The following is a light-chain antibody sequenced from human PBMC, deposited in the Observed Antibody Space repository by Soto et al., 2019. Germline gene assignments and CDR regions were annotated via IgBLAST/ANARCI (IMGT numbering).Light chain of an antibody. CDR1: SSDVGGYNY. J-gene: IGLJ1*01. V-gene: IGLV2-14*01. CDR2: DVS. CDR3: SSYTSSSTANYV. Sequence: QSVLTQPASVSGSPGQSITISCTGTSSDVGGYNYVSWYQQHPGKAPKLMIYDVSNRPSGVSNRFSGSKSGITASLTISGLQAEDDVDYYCSSYTSSSTANYVFGTGTIVTVL.